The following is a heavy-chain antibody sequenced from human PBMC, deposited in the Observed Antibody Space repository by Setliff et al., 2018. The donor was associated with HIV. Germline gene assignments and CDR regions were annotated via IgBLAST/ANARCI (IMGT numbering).Heavy chain of an antibody. J-gene: IGHJ4*02. Sequence: GESLKISCKASGYSFVNYWIGWVRQMPGKGLEWIGVIWPADSDTRYSPSFQGQVTISGDSSITTADLQWSSLRASDPAMYYWATRLLGYSGYGYWGQGTLVTVSS. V-gene: IGHV5-51*01. CDR1: GYSFVNYW. CDR3: ATRLLGYSGYGY. CDR2: IWPADSDT. D-gene: IGHD1-26*01.